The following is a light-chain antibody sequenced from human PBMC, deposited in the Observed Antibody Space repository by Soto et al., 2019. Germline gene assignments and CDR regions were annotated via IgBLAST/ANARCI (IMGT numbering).Light chain of an antibody. Sequence: EIVLTQSLGTLFLSPGERATLSCRASQSVSSSYLAWYQQKPGQAPRLLIYGASSRATGIPDRFSGSGSGTDFTLTISRLEPEDFAVYYCQQYGSSPPKTFGQGTKEDIK. V-gene: IGKV3-20*01. CDR3: QQYGSSPPKT. CDR1: QSVSSSY. J-gene: IGKJ1*01. CDR2: GAS.